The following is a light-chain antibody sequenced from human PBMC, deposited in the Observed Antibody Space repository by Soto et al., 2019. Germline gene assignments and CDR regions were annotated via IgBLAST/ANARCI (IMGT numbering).Light chain of an antibody. Sequence: IQLTQSPSSLSASVGDRVTITCRASQGVSSYLAWYQQKPGKAPNLLIYVTSTLQSGFPSRFSGSGSGTDFPLTTSIRQPAYFATYYCQQHNSYLLTFGGGTKVQIK. CDR3: QQHNSYLLT. CDR2: VTS. CDR1: QGVSSY. J-gene: IGKJ4*01. V-gene: IGKV1-9*01.